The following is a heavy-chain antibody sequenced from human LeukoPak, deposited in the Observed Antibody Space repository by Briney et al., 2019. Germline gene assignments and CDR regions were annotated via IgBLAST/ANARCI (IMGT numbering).Heavy chain of an antibody. J-gene: IGHJ6*02. Sequence: PGRSLRLSCAASGFTFSSDGMHWVRQAPGKGLEWVAVISYDGSNKYYADSVKGRFTISRDKSKNTLYLQMNSLRAEDTAVYYCAKGAGTFGYGMDVWGQGTTVTVSS. D-gene: IGHD1-1*01. CDR1: GFTFSSDG. CDR2: ISYDGSNK. CDR3: AKGAGTFGYGMDV. V-gene: IGHV3-30*18.